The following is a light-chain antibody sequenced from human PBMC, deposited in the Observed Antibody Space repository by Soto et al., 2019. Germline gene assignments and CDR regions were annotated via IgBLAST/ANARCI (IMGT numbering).Light chain of an antibody. CDR2: GAS. CDR1: QSVSSN. J-gene: IGKJ1*01. CDR3: QQYGSSPPWT. V-gene: IGKV3D-15*01. Sequence: EIVMTQSPATLSVSLGERATLSCRASQSVSSNLAWYQLKPGQAPRLLIYGASTRATGIPARFSGSGSGTEFTLTISSLQSEDFAVYYCQQYGSSPPWTFGQGTKVDI.